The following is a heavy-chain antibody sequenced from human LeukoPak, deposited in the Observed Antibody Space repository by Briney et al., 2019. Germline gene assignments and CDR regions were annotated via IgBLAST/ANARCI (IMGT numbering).Heavy chain of an antibody. V-gene: IGHV3-23*01. CDR3: AKDRPHYDFWSGYYTNYYYYGMDV. CDR2: ISGSGGST. CDR1: GFTFSSYA. D-gene: IGHD3-3*01. J-gene: IGHJ6*02. Sequence: GGSLRLSCAASGFTFSSYAMSWVRQAPGKGLEWVSAISGSGGSTYHADSVKGRFTISRDNSKNTLYLQMNSLRAEDTAVYYCAKDRPHYDFWSGYYTNYYYYGMDVWGQGTTVTVSS.